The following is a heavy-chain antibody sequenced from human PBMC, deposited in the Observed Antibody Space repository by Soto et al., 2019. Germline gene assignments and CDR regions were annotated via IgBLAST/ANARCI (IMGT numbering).Heavy chain of an antibody. V-gene: IGHV1-3*01. D-gene: IGHD5-12*01. Sequence: ASVKVSCKASGYTFTSYAMHWVRQAPGQRLEWMGWINAGNGNTKYSQKFQGIVTITRDTSASTAYMELSSLRSEDTAVYYCARAVDGYNYFDYWGQGTLVTVSS. CDR1: GYTFTSYA. CDR2: INAGNGNT. J-gene: IGHJ4*02. CDR3: ARAVDGYNYFDY.